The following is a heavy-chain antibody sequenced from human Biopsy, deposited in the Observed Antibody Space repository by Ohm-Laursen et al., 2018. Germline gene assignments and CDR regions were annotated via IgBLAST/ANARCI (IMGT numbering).Heavy chain of an antibody. D-gene: IGHD2-2*01. CDR2: IIPILRTT. V-gene: IGHV1-69*11. Sequence: SSVTVSCNAPTGTFNSYGILWVRQAPGHGLEWLGRIIPILRTTAYAQTFLGRVTITADSPTSTVDMELTSLTSDDTAVYFCAREAIGYQLPCDDWGQGTLVTVSS. J-gene: IGHJ4*02. CDR3: AREAIGYQLPCDD. CDR1: TGTFNSYG.